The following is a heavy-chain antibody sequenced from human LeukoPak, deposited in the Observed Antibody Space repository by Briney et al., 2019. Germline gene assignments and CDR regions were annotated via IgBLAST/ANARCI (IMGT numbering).Heavy chain of an antibody. V-gene: IGHV3-30*03. CDR3: ARDQSSGPTPDAFDI. D-gene: IGHD3-22*01. CDR2: ISYGGSNK. CDR1: GFTFSSYG. J-gene: IGHJ3*02. Sequence: GGSLRLSCAASGFTFSSYGMHWVRQAPGKGLEWVAVISYGGSNKYYADSVKGRFTISRDNSKNTLYLQMNSLRAEDTAVYYCARDQSSGPTPDAFDIWGQGTMVTVSS.